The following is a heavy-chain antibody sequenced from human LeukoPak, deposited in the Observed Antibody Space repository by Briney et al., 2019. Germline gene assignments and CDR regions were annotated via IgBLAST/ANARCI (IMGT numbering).Heavy chain of an antibody. D-gene: IGHD6-19*01. J-gene: IGHJ6*02. CDR3: ARGLVESSGWYDYYYYGMDV. CDR1: GYTFTGYY. CDR2: INPNSGGT. Sequence: ASVKVSCKASGYTFTGYYMHWVRQAPGQGLEWMGWINPNSGGTNYAQKFQGWVTMTRNTSISTAYMELSSLRSEDTAVYYCARGLVESSGWYDYYYYGMDVWGQGTTVTVSS. V-gene: IGHV1-2*04.